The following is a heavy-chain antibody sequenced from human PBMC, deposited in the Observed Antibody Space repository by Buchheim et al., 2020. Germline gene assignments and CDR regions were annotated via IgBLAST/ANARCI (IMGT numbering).Heavy chain of an antibody. CDR1: GGSISSGSYF. V-gene: IGHV4-61*02. CDR2: IYSGGST. CDR3: ARAVLVGGSVRDINP. D-gene: IGHD1-26*01. J-gene: IGHJ5*02. Sequence: QVQLQESGPGLVKPSQTLSLTCTVSGGSISSGSYFWSWIRQPAGKGLEWIGRIYSGGSTNYNPSFRSRVTISGDTSKNQFSLKLNSVTAADTAVYYCARAVLVGGSVRDINPWGQGTL.